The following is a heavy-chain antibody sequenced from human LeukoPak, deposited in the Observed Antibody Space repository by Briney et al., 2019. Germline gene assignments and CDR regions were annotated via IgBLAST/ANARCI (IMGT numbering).Heavy chain of an antibody. CDR2: IYTSGST. CDR3: ARGRRGGYDYYYYYYMDV. CDR1: GGSISSGSYY. Sequence: PSETLSLTCTVSGGSISSGSYYWSWFRQPAGKGLEWIGRIYTSGSTNYNPSLKSRVTISVDTSKNQFSLKLSSVTAADTAVYYCARGRRGGYDYYYYYYMDVWGKGTTVTVSS. J-gene: IGHJ6*03. D-gene: IGHD5-12*01. V-gene: IGHV4-61*02.